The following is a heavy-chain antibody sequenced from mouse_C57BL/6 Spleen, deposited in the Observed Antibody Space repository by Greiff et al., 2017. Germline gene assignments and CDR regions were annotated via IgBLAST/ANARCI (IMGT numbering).Heavy chain of an antibody. CDR2: IEPSDSYT. D-gene: IGHD2-4*01. Sequence: QVQLQQSGAELVKPGASVKLSCKASGYTFTSYWMQWVKQRHGQGLEWIGEIEPSDSYTNYNQKFKGKATLTVDTSSSTAYMQLSSLTSEDSAVYYCAVYEYDDYYAMDYWGQGTSVTVSS. CDR3: AVYEYDDYYAMDY. CDR1: GYTFTSYW. J-gene: IGHJ4*01. V-gene: IGHV1-50*01.